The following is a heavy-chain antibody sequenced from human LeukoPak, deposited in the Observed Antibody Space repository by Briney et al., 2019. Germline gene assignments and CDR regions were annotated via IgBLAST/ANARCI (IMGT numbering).Heavy chain of an antibody. CDR1: GYTFTSYD. CDR2: ISAYNGNT. J-gene: IGHJ3*02. V-gene: IGHV1-18*01. D-gene: IGHD6-13*01. Sequence: ASVKVSCKASGYTFTSYDISWVRQAPGQGLEWMGWISAYNGNTNYAQKLQGRVTMTTDTSTSTAYMELRSLRSDDTAVYYCAYGAAAGTVRGGPRAFDIWGQGTMVTVSS. CDR3: AYGAAAGTVRGGPRAFDI.